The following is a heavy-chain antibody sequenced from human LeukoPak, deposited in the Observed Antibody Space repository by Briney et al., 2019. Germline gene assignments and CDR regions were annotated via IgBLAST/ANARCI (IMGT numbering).Heavy chain of an antibody. Sequence: GGSLRLSCAASGFTFSSYAMSWVRQAPGKGLEWVSAISGSGGSTYYADSVKGRFTISRDNSKNTLYLQMNSLRAEDTAVYYCAKTYYYDSSGSYYFDYWGQGTLVTVSS. CDR3: AKTYYYDSSGSYYFDY. V-gene: IGHV3-23*01. CDR2: ISGSGGST. CDR1: GFTFSSYA. D-gene: IGHD3-22*01. J-gene: IGHJ4*02.